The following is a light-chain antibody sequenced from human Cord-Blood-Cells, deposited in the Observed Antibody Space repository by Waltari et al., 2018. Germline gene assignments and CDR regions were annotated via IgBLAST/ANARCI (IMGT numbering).Light chain of an antibody. CDR2: GAS. CDR1: QRVSSSY. Sequence: EIVLTQSPGTLSLSPGESATLPCRASQRVSSSYLAWYQQKPGQAPRLLIYGASSRATGIPDRFSGSGSGTDFTLTISRLEPEDFAVYYCQQYGSSPYTFGQGTKLEIK. CDR3: QQYGSSPYT. J-gene: IGKJ2*01. V-gene: IGKV3-20*01.